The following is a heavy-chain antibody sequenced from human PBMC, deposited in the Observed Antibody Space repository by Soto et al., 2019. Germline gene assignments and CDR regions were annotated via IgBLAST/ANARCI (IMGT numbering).Heavy chain of an antibody. CDR2: IIPIFGTA. V-gene: IGHV1-69*13. J-gene: IGHJ3*02. CDR3: ARDPYYYDSSGYSPVCAFDI. D-gene: IGHD3-22*01. CDR1: GGTFSSYA. Sequence: GASVKVSCKASGGTFSSYAISWVRQAPGQGLEWMGGIIPIFGTANYAQKFQGRVTITADESTSTAYMELSSLRSEDTAVYYCARDPYYYDSSGYSPVCAFDIWGQGTMVTVSS.